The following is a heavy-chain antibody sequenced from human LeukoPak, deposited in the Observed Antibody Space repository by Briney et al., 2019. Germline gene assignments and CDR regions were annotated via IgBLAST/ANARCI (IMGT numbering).Heavy chain of an antibody. CDR2: ISGSGGST. J-gene: IGHJ4*02. CDR3: AKDQVDTAMVITFDY. D-gene: IGHD5-18*01. Sequence: GGSLRLSCAASGFTFSSYAMSWVRQAPGKGLEWVSAISGSGGSTYYADFVKGRFTISRDNSKNTLYLQMNSLRAEDTAVYYCAKDQVDTAMVITFDYWGQGTLVTVSS. V-gene: IGHV3-23*01. CDR1: GFTFSSYA.